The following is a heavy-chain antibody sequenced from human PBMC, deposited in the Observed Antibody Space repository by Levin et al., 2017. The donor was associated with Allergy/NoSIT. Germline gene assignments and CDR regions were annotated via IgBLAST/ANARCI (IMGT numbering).Heavy chain of an antibody. CDR1: GYTFTSYY. D-gene: IGHD6-19*01. J-gene: IGHJ4*02. Sequence: GESLKISCKASGYTFTSYYMHWVRQAPGQGLEWMGIINPSGGSTSYAQKFQGRVTMTRDTSTSTVYMELSSLRSEDTAVYYCARAQYPGIAVAGPYWGQGTLVTVSS. CDR2: INPSGGST. V-gene: IGHV1-46*01. CDR3: ARAQYPGIAVAGPY.